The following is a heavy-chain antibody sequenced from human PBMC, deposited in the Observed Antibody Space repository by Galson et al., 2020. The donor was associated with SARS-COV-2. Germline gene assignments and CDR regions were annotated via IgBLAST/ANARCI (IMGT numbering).Heavy chain of an antibody. CDR1: GGSISSGSYY. J-gene: IGHJ5*02. CDR2: IYTSGST. D-gene: IGHD3-3*01. CDR3: ARVNIPWSGYSEFNWFDP. Sequence: SQTLSLTCTVSGGSISSGSYYWSWIRQPAGQGLEWIGRIYTSGSTNYNPSLKSRVTISVDTSKNQFSLKLSSVTAADTAVYYCARVNIPWSGYSEFNWFDPWGQGTLVTVSS. V-gene: IGHV4-61*02.